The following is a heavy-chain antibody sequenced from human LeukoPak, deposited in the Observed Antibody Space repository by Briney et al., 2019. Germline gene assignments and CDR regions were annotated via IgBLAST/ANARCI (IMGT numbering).Heavy chain of an antibody. CDR3: ARGRIDYDSSGYYYLHYYFDY. V-gene: IGHV1-46*01. D-gene: IGHD3-22*01. CDR1: GYTFTSYY. Sequence: GASVKVSCKASGYTFTSYYTHWVRQAPGQGLEWMGISNPSGGSTSYAQKFQGRVTMTRDMSTSTVYMELSSLRSEDTAVYYCARGRIDYDSSGYYYLHYYFDYWGQGTLVTVSS. J-gene: IGHJ4*02. CDR2: SNPSGGST.